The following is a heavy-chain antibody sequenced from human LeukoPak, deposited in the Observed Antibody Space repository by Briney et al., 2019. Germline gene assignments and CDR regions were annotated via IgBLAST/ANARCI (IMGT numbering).Heavy chain of an antibody. V-gene: IGHV3-23*01. D-gene: IGHD1-26*01. CDR1: GFAFSSYA. J-gene: IGHJ4*02. Sequence: GGSLRLSCAASGFAFSSYALSWVRQAPGKGLEWVASIGGSAGNTYHADSVKGRFTISRDNSKNTLYLQMNSLRAEDTAVYYCAKDRSYYFDYWGQGTLVTVSS. CDR3: AKDRSYYFDY. CDR2: IGGSAGNT.